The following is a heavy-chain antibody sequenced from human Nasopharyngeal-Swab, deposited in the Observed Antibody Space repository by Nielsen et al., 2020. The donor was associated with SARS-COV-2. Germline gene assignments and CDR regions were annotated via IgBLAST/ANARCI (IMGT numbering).Heavy chain of an antibody. CDR2: INTNTGNP. J-gene: IGHJ4*02. Sequence: ASVKVSCKASGYTFTSYAMNWVRQAPGQGLEWMGWINTNTGNPTYAQGFTGRFVFSLDTSVNTAYLQISSLKAEDTAVYYCKVIAAAGTDYWGQGTLVTVSS. CDR3: KVIAAAGTDY. D-gene: IGHD6-13*01. V-gene: IGHV7-4-1*02. CDR1: GYTFTSYA.